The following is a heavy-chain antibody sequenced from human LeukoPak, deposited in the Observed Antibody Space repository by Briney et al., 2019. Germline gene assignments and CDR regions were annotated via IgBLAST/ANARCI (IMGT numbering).Heavy chain of an antibody. CDR1: GFTFGEDA. J-gene: IGHJ4*02. CDR2: IRTKTNGATA. Sequence: PGGSLRLSCTASGFTFGEDAMSWFRQAPGKGLEWVGFIRTKTNGATAEYAASVKGRFSISRDDSKSIAYLQMNSLKTEDTAVYYCARLIAVVVAASSYFDSWGQGTRVTAAS. CDR3: ARLIAVVVAASSYFDS. D-gene: IGHD2-15*01. V-gene: IGHV3-49*03.